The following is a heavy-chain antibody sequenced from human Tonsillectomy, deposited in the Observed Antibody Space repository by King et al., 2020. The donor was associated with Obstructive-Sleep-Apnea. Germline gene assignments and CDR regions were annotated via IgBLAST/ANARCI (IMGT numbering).Heavy chain of an antibody. CDR2: VRGSCGGA. D-gene: IGHD2-2*01. CDR3: AKDACSSTSCYVNWFDP. Sequence: VQLLESGGGLVQPGGSLRLSCAASGFTFCSYAMSWVRPAPGKGLEWGSAVRGSCGGAYLSNSVKGRLTTSRDNSKNTLYLQMNSLRAEDTAVYYCAKDACSSTSCYVNWFDPWGQGTLVTVSS. CDR1: GFTFCSYA. V-gene: IGHV3-23*01. J-gene: IGHJ5*02.